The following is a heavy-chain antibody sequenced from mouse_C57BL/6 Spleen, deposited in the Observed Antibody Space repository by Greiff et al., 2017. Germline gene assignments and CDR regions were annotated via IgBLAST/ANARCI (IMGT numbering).Heavy chain of an antibody. CDR2: IYPGDGDT. CDR3: AREGVYYGRGAAMDY. V-gene: IGHV1-82*01. Sequence: QVQLQQSGPELVKPGASVKISCKASGYAFSSSWMNWVKQRPGKGLEWIGRIYPGDGDTNYNGKFKGKATLTAAKSSSTAYMQLSSLTSEDSAVYFGAREGVYYGRGAAMDYWGQGTSVTVSS. J-gene: IGHJ4*01. D-gene: IGHD2-1*01. CDR1: GYAFSSSW.